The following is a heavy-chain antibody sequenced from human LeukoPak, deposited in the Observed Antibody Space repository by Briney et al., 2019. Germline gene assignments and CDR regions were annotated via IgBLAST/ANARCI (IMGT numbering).Heavy chain of an antibody. CDR2: IYATGNT. D-gene: IGHD3-3*01. J-gene: IGHJ4*02. CDR1: GYSISSGNYY. V-gene: IGHV4-61*02. CDR3: ARDRSYYTDRGTDY. Sequence: SETLSLTCTVSGYSISSGNYYWSWIPQRAGKGLEWSVRIYATGNTNYNPSLRSRVTISAGTSKNQFSLKVLSVTAADTAVYFCARDRSYYTDRGTDYWGQGTLVTVSS.